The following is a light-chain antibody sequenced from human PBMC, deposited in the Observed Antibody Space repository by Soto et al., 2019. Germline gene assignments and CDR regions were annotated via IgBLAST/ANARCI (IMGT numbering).Light chain of an antibody. CDR1: QSISSY. Sequence: DIQMTQSPASLSASVGDGVTITCRASQSISSYVSWYQQKPGKAPKLLIYAASRLQSGVPSRFSGSGSGTDFTLTISSLQPEDFATYYCQQSYSTPWTFGQGTKVDIK. CDR2: AAS. V-gene: IGKV1-39*01. CDR3: QQSYSTPWT. J-gene: IGKJ1*01.